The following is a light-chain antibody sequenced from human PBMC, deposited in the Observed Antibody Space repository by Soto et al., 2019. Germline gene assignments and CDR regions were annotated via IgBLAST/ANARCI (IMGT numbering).Light chain of an antibody. V-gene: IGKV3-20*01. CDR1: QSVKNNY. Sequence: EIVLKQSPDTLSLSPGERATLSCRASQSVKNNYLAWYQQKPGQAPRFLIYDASSRATGIPDRFSVSGSGTDFTLTISRLEPEDFAVYYCQQYGSTPLTFCGGTKVDIK. J-gene: IGKJ4*01. CDR3: QQYGSTPLT. CDR2: DAS.